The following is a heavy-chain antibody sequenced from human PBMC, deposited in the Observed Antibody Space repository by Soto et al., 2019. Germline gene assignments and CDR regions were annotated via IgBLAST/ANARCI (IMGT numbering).Heavy chain of an antibody. CDR2: FDPEDGET. CDR1: CCTLAELS. J-gene: IGHJ6*02. V-gene: IGHV1-24*01. D-gene: IGHD6-13*01. Sequence: ASVNVFCKASCCTLAELSMLSVPLTPGKGLEWMGGFDPEDGETIYAQKFQGRVTMTEDTSTDTAYMELSRLRSEDTAVYYCATEAAAASRRGVYYYGMDVWGQGTTVTVSS. CDR3: ATEAAAASRRGVYYYGMDV.